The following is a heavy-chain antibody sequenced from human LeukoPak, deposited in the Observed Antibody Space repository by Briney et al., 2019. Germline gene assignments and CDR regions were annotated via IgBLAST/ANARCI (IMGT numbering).Heavy chain of an antibody. D-gene: IGHD1-26*01. Sequence: GGSLRLSCAASGFTFSSYSMNWVRQAPGKGLEWVSYISSSSSTIYYADSVKGRFTISRDNAKNSLYLQMNSLRAEDTAVYYCARGVMGATTGYYYMGVWGKGTTVTVSS. CDR1: GFTFSSYS. CDR2: ISSSSSTI. J-gene: IGHJ6*03. V-gene: IGHV3-48*04. CDR3: ARGVMGATTGYYYMGV.